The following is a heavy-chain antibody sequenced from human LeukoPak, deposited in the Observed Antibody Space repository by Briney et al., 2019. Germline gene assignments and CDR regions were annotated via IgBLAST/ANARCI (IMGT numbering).Heavy chain of an antibody. CDR1: GGTFSSYA. J-gene: IGHJ3*02. V-gene: IGHV1-69*05. Sequence: GSSVKVSCKAPGGTFSSYAISWVRQAPGQGLEWMGGIIPIFGTANYAQKFQGRVTITTDESTSTAYMELSSLRSEDTAVYYCARAVSEGYCSSTSCYFAFDIWGQGTMVTVSS. CDR3: ARAVSEGYCSSTSCYFAFDI. D-gene: IGHD2-2*01. CDR2: IIPIFGTA.